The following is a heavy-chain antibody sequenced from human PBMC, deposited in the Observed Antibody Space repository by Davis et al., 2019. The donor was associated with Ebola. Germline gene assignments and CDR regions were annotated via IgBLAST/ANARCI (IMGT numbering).Heavy chain of an antibody. V-gene: IGHV3-21*01. CDR2: ISSSSSYI. Sequence: PGGSLRLSCAASGFTFSTYNMNWVRQAPGKGLEWVSSISSSSSYIYYADSVKGRFTISRDNAKNSLYLQMNSLRAEDTAVYYCARGIKGIVVVVAATPFDYWGQGTLVTVSS. CDR3: ARGIKGIVVVVAATPFDY. CDR1: GFTFSTYN. D-gene: IGHD2-15*01. J-gene: IGHJ4*02.